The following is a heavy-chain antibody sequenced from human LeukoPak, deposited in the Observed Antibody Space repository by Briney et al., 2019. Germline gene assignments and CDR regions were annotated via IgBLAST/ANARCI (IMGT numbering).Heavy chain of an antibody. V-gene: IGHV4-38-2*02. CDR3: ARDPPDY. J-gene: IGHJ4*02. CDR1: GYSISSGYY. CDR2: IYHSGST. Sequence: SETLSLTCAVSGYSISSGYYWGWIRQPPGKGLEWIGSIYHSGSTYYNPSLKSRVTISVDTSKNQFSLKLSSVTAADTAVYYCARDPPDYWGQGTLVTVSS.